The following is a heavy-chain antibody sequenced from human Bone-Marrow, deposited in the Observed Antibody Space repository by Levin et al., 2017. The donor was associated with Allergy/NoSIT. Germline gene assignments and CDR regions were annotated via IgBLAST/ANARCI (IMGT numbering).Heavy chain of an antibody. CDR3: ARPYAIGFLDY. D-gene: IGHD2-2*01. J-gene: IGHJ4*02. Sequence: GGSLRLSCAVSGLPFSTFWMTWVRQAPGRGLEWVANIKEDGSEKYYVDSVRGRFTISRDNAKNSLYLQMNSLRVEDTAVYYCARPYAIGFLDYWGQGTLVTVSS. V-gene: IGHV3-7*01. CDR2: IKEDGSEK. CDR1: GLPFSTFW.